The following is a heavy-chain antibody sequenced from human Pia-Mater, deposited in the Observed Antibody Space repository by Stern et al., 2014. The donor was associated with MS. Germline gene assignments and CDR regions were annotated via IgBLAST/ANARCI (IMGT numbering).Heavy chain of an antibody. Sequence: EMQLVESGGGLVKPGGSLRLSCAASGFTFRNAWMTWIRQAPGKGLEWVGRIKSKTDGGTTDYAAPVKGRFTISRDDSKNTLCLQMNSLKTEDTAVYYCTTLDRSYPYYYYGMDVWGQGTTVTVSS. V-gene: IGHV3-15*01. CDR1: GFTFRNAW. D-gene: IGHD1-26*01. CDR3: TTLDRSYPYYYYGMDV. CDR2: IKSKTDGGTT. J-gene: IGHJ6*02.